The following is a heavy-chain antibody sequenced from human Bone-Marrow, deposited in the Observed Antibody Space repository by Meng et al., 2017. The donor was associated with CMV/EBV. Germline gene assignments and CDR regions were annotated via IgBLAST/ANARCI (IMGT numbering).Heavy chain of an antibody. CDR2: IYYSGST. V-gene: IGHV4-59*01. CDR3: AREIAAGANWFDP. J-gene: IGHJ5*02. CDR1: GGSISSYY. Sequence: SETLSLTCTVSGGSISSYYWSWIRQPPGKGLEWIGYIYYSGSTNYNPSLKSRVTISVDTSKNQFSLKLSSVTAADTAVYYCAREIAAGANWFDPWGQGTRVTVSS. D-gene: IGHD6-13*01.